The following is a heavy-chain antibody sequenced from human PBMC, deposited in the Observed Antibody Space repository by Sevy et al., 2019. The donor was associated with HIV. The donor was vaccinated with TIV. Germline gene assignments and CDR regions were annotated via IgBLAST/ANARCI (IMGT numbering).Heavy chain of an antibody. Sequence: GGSLRLSCAASGITFSSYAMSWVRQAPGKGLEWVSGISAGGSRTYHADSVKGRFTISGDKSKNTLYLQMNSLTAEDTSLYDCASLRTEDPFDIWGQGTMVTVSS. CDR3: ASLRTEDPFDI. V-gene: IGHV3-23*01. D-gene: IGHD3-16*01. CDR1: GITFSSYA. CDR2: ISAGGSRT. J-gene: IGHJ3*02.